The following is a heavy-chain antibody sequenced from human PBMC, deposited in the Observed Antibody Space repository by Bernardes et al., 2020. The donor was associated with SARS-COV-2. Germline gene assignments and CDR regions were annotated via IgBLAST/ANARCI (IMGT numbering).Heavy chain of an antibody. J-gene: IGHJ4*02. CDR1: GGSISSSSYY. V-gene: IGHV4-39*01. D-gene: IGHD3-22*01. CDR2: IYYSGST. Sequence: SETLSLTCTVSGGSISSSSYYWGWLLQPPGKGLEWIGSIYYSGSTYYNPSLKSRVTISVDTSKNQFSLKLSSVTAADTAVYYCARLGSYYDSSKTSFDYWGQGTLVTVSS. CDR3: ARLGSYYDSSKTSFDY.